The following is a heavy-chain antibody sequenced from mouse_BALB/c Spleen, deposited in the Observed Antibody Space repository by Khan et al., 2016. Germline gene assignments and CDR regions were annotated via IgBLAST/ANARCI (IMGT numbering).Heavy chain of an antibody. CDR2: ISYDGSN. CDR1: GYSITSGYF. D-gene: IGHD1-2*01. CDR3: VTLLLVYARVY. Sequence: EVQLQESGPGLVKPSQSLSLTCSVTGYSITSGYFWNWIRQFPGNKLEWMGYISYDGSNNYNPSLKNLISITRDTSKNQFFLKLNSVSSEDTSTYYCVTLLLVYARVYCGQVASVTVSS. V-gene: IGHV3-6*02. J-gene: IGHJ4*01.